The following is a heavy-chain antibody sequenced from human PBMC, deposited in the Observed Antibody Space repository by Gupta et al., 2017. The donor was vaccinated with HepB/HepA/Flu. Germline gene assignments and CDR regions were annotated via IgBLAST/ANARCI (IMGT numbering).Heavy chain of an antibody. J-gene: IGHJ5*02. Sequence: EVLLAASAGGLVQPGGSLRLSGAASGFSFSNDWMNWVRQVSGKGLEWVANINPDGSVRRYVDSVKGRFIISRDNAKNSLYLQMSSLRAEDTAVYYCVRVDISWGQGTLVTVSP. CDR3: VRVDIS. D-gene: IGHD2-2*03. CDR2: INPDGSVR. CDR1: GFSFSNDW. V-gene: IGHV3-7*01.